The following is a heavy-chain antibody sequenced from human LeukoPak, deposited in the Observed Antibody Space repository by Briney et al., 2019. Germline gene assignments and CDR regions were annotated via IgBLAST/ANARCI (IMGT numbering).Heavy chain of an antibody. V-gene: IGHV3-23*01. J-gene: IGHJ4*02. CDR3: ANDEGIIRGRNRQRGPFDY. D-gene: IGHD3-10*01. CDR2: ISGDAGRT. Sequence: GRTLRLSCAASGFAFSSYGMNWVRQAPGKGLEWVSGISGDAGRTYYADSVKGRFTISRDNSKNTLYLQMNSLRAEDTAVYYCANDEGIIRGRNRQRGPFDYWGQGTLVTVSS. CDR1: GFAFSSYG.